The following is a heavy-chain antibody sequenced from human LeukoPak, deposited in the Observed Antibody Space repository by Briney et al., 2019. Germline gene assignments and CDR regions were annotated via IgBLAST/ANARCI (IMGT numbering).Heavy chain of an antibody. D-gene: IGHD3-10*01. V-gene: IGHV3-23*01. CDR2: ISISGGGA. CDR3: AKRAFYGSGSHYYFDC. Sequence: GGSLRLSCAASGFTFSSYTMSWVRQAPGKGLEWVSSISISGGGAYYTDSVKGRFTISRDNSKNTLYLQMNSLRADDTAVYYCAKRAFYGSGSHYYFDCWGQGTFVTVSS. CDR1: GFTFSSYT. J-gene: IGHJ4*02.